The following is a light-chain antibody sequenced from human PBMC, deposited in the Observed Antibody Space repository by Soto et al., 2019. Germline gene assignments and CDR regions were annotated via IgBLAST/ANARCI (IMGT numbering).Light chain of an antibody. Sequence: EIVLTQSPGTLSLSPGERATLSCRASQSVTSTYVAWYQQKPGQAPRLLIYNASNRTTGIPARFSGSGSGTDFTLTISSLEPEDFAVYYCQQRGDWPPITFGQGTRLEIK. CDR2: NAS. J-gene: IGKJ5*01. V-gene: IGKV3-11*01. CDR1: QSVTSTY. CDR3: QQRGDWPPIT.